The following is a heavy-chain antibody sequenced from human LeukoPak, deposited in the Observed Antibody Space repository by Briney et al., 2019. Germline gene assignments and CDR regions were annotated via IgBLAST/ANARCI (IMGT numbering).Heavy chain of an antibody. V-gene: IGHV3-53*01. CDR2: IYSGGTT. J-gene: IGHJ4*02. CDR3: ARGTGEMDY. Sequence: TGGSLRLSCAASGFTVSDYYMSWVRQAPGKGLEWVSVIYSGGTTDYADSVRGRFTISRDNSKNTLSLQMNSLRAEDTAVYYCARGTGEMDYWGQGTLVTVPS. CDR1: GFTVSDYY. D-gene: IGHD7-27*01.